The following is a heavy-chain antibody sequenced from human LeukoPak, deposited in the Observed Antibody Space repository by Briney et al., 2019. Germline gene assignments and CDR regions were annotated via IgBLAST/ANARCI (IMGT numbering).Heavy chain of an antibody. CDR1: GGSLSSSSYY. CDR2: IYYSGST. CDR3: ARQGTGYCSGGSCYSRDY. D-gene: IGHD2-15*01. J-gene: IGHJ4*02. Sequence: SETLSPTCTVSGGSLSSSSYYWGWIRPPPGKGREWLGSIYYSGSTYYNPSLKSRVTISVDTSKNQFSLKLSSVTAADTAVYYCARQGTGYCSGGSCYSRDYWGRGTLVTVSS. V-gene: IGHV4-39*01.